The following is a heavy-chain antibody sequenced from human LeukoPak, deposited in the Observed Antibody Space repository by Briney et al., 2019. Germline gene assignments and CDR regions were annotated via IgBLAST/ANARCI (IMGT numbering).Heavy chain of an antibody. V-gene: IGHV3-23*01. CDR1: GFTFSNYA. J-gene: IGHJ4*02. D-gene: IGHD3-16*01. CDR3: AKTLWGGFDY. CDR2: ISGSGGTT. Sequence: PGASLRLSCAASGFTFSNYAMTWVRQAPGKGLECVSDISGSGGTTYYADSVKGRFTISRDNSKNTLYLQMNSLTAEDTAVYYCAKTLWGGFDYWGQAILVTVSS.